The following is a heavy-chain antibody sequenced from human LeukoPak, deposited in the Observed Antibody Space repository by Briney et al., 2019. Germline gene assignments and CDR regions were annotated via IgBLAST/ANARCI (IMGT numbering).Heavy chain of an antibody. CDR1: GYSFTNSW. CDR2: IYPGDSDT. V-gene: IGHV5-51*01. D-gene: IGHD3-9*01. J-gene: IGHJ4*02. Sequence: GEFLKISCKGSGYSFTNSWIGWVRQMPGKGLEWMGIIYPGDSDTRYSPSFQGQVTISVDKSISTAYLQWSSLKPSDSAMYYCARLGGGYYDVLTGYPREYYFDYWGQGTLVTVSS. CDR3: ARLGGGYYDVLTGYPREYYFDY.